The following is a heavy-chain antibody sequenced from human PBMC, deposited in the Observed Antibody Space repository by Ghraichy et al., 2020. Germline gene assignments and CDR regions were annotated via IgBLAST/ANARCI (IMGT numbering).Heavy chain of an antibody. V-gene: IGHV4-34*01. CDR1: GGSFSGYY. CDR3: ARVNKYCSSTSCRHYYGMDV. J-gene: IGHJ6*02. D-gene: IGHD2-2*01. CDR2: INHSGST. Sequence: SQTLSLTCAVYGGSFSGYYWSWIHQPPGKGLEWIWEINHSGSTNYNPSLKSRVTISVDTSKNQFSLKLSSVTAADTAVYYCARVNKYCSSTSCRHYYGMDVWGQGTTVTVSS.